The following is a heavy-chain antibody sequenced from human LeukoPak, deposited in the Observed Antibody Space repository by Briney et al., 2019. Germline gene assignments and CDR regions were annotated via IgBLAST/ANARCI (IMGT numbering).Heavy chain of an antibody. CDR1: GFSFSSRG. CDR2: ISSGPNYV. CDR3: ARDPYDGGLRPGAYYYYMDV. D-gene: IGHD3-22*01. J-gene: IGHJ6*03. V-gene: IGHV3-21*01. Sequence: PGGSLRLSCEASGFSFSSRGMSWVRQAPGKGLEWVSSISSGPNYVYYADSVKGRFTISRDNAKNTLHLQLDSLRAEDSAVYYCARDPYDGGLRPGAYYYYMDVWGKGTAVTVSS.